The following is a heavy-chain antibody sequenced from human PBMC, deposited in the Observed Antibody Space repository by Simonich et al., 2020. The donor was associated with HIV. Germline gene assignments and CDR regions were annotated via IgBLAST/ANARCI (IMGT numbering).Heavy chain of an antibody. J-gene: IGHJ3*02. V-gene: IGHV4-34*01. Sequence: QVQLQQWGAGLLKSSETLSLTCDIYGGSFSNYYWNWYRQPPGKGLEWIGEIDHSGSTNYNPSLKSRVPISVDTSKNQFSLKLTSVTAADTAVYYCARQSGYVDAFDTWGQGTMVTVSS. CDR1: GGSFSNYY. D-gene: IGHD5-12*01. CDR3: ARQSGYVDAFDT. CDR2: IDHSGST.